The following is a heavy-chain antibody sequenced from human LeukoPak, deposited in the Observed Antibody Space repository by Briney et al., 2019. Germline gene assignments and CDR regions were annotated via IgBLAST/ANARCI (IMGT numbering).Heavy chain of an antibody. V-gene: IGHV3-30*18. Sequence: GGSLRLSCAASGFTFSSYGMHWVRQAPGKGLEWVAVISYDGSNKYYADSVKGRFTISRDNSKNTLYLQMNSLRAEDTAVYYCAKDLVVGATREFDYWGQGTLVTVSS. D-gene: IGHD1-26*01. CDR3: AKDLVVGATREFDY. CDR1: GFTFSSYG. CDR2: ISYDGSNK. J-gene: IGHJ4*02.